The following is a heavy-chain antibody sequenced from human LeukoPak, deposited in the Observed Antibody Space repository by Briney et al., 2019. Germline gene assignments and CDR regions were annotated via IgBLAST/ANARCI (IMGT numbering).Heavy chain of an antibody. Sequence: GGSLRLSCAASGFTFSSYAMSWVRQAPGKGLEWISTISGSGGGTYYADSVKGRFTISRDNSKNTLSLQMNSLRVEDTAVYHCAKGLVGTEYFQHWGQGTLVTVSS. CDR1: GFTFSSYA. D-gene: IGHD2-8*02. J-gene: IGHJ1*01. V-gene: IGHV3-23*01. CDR3: AKGLVGTEYFQH. CDR2: ISGSGGGT.